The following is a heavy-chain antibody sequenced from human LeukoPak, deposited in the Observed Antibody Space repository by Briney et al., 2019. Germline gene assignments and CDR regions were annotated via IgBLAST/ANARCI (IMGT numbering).Heavy chain of an antibody. CDR2: INPNSGGT. D-gene: IGHD6-19*01. CDR3: ARDLAVADSDAFDI. J-gene: IGHJ3*02. CDR1: GYTFTGYY. Sequence: ASVKVSCKASGYTFTGYYMHWVRQAPGPGLEWMGWINPNSGGTNYAQKFQGRVTMTRDTSISTAYMELSRLRSDDTAVYFCARDLAVADSDAFDIWGQGTMATVSS. V-gene: IGHV1-2*02.